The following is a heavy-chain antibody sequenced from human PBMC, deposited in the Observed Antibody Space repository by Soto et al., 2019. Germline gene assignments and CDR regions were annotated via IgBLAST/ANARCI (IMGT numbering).Heavy chain of an antibody. V-gene: IGHV1-46*01. CDR1: GYTFTSYY. CDR3: AREYVGGPTTSYYYYYGMDV. Sequence: ASVKVSCKASGYTFTSYYMHWVRQAPGQGLEWMGIINPSGGSTSYAQKFQGRVTMTRDTSTSTVYMELSSLRSEDTAVYYCAREYVGGPTTSYYYYYGMDVWGQGTTVTVSS. D-gene: IGHD1-26*01. J-gene: IGHJ6*02. CDR2: INPSGGST.